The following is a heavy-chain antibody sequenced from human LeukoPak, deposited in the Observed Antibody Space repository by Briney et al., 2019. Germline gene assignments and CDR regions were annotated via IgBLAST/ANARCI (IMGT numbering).Heavy chain of an antibody. CDR2: IYTSGTT. Sequence: SQTLSLTCTVSGASISSGNSYWSWIRQPAGKGLEWIGRIYTSGTTNLNPALKSRVTLSLATSKNQFSLNLTSVAAADTAVYYCVRGHNSGWSDFDYWGLGTLVTVSS. J-gene: IGHJ4*02. CDR3: VRGHNSGWSDFDY. D-gene: IGHD6-19*01. CDR1: GASISSGNSY. V-gene: IGHV4-61*02.